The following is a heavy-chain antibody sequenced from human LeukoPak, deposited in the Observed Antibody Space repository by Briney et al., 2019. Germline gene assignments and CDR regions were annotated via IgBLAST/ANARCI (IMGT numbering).Heavy chain of an antibody. V-gene: IGHV4-59*01. Sequence: SETLSLTCTVSGGSISSYHWSWIRQPPGKGLEWIGYIYYSGSTNYNPSLKSRVTISVDTSKNQFSLKLSSVIAADTAVYYCARNGYCSGGSCYLGLINYWGQGTLVTVSS. J-gene: IGHJ4*02. CDR3: ARNGYCSGGSCYLGLINY. CDR1: GGSISSYH. D-gene: IGHD2-15*01. CDR2: IYYSGST.